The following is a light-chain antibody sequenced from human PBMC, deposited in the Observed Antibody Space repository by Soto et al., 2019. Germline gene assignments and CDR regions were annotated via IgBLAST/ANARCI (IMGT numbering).Light chain of an antibody. Sequence: ELVMTQSPATLSASPGERATLSCRASQSVITNVAWYQQKPGQAPRLLIYGASTRATGIPARVSGSGSGTEFTLTISSLQSEDFAVYYCQHYNHWPMYTFGQGTKVEIK. CDR1: QSVITN. CDR2: GAS. J-gene: IGKJ2*01. V-gene: IGKV3-15*01. CDR3: QHYNHWPMYT.